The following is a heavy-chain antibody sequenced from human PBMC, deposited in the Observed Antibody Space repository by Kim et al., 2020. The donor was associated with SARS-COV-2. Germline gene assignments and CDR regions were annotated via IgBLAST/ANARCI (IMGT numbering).Heavy chain of an antibody. D-gene: IGHD2-15*01. CDR3: AKDVVGASFRAFHN. V-gene: IGHV3-30-3*02. J-gene: IGHJ3*02. Sequence: AESVKGRFTISRDNSQNSLYLQMNSLRAEDTAVYYCAKDVVGASFRAFHNWGQGTMVTVSS.